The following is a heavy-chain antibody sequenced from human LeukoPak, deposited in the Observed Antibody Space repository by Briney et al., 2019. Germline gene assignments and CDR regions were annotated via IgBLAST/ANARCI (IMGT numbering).Heavy chain of an antibody. CDR3: ARASFGPYDSSGFFGY. CDR1: GGSISNYC. D-gene: IGHD3-22*01. V-gene: IGHV4-59*01. Sequence: PSETLSLTCTVSGGSISNYCRTWIRQPPGKGLEWIGYIYYSGSTNYNPSLQRRVTMSVETSKNQFSLNLSSVTAADTAVYYCARASFGPYDSSGFFGYWGQGTLVTVSS. CDR2: IYYSGST. J-gene: IGHJ4*02.